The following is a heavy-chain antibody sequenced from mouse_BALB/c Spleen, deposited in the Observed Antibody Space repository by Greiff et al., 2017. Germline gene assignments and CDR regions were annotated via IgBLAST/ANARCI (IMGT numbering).Heavy chain of an antibody. V-gene: IGHV5-12-1*01. D-gene: IGHD2-1*01. CDR3: ARDGTTWFAY. CDR2: ISSGGGST. J-gene: IGHJ3*01. Sequence: EVKLVESGGGLVQPGGSLKLSCAASGFAFSSYDMSWVRQTPEKRLEWVAYISSGGGSTYYPDTVKGRFTISRDNAKNTLYLQRSSLKSEDTAMYYCARDGTTWFAYWGQGTLVTVSA. CDR1: GFAFSSYD.